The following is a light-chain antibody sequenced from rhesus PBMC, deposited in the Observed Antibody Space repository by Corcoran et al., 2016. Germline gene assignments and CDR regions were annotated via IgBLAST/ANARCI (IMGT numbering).Light chain of an antibody. Sequence: DIQMTQSPSSLSASVGYRVTITCRASQGISNWLACYQQTPGEAPKRLINRASKLETGVPSRFSGSGSETDFNLTSSSLQPEDTATIYWQQHDNSPYSFGQVTKVEIK. J-gene: IGKJ2*01. CDR2: RAS. CDR3: QQHDNSPYS. V-gene: IGKV1-69*01. CDR1: QGISNW.